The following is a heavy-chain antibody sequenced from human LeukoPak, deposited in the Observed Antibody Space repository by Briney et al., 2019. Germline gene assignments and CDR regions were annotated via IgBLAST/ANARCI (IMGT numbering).Heavy chain of an antibody. CDR3: AKGYCSGGTCSGKYYFDY. CDR2: ISSGGGGT. V-gene: IGHV3-23*01. CDR1: GFTFSISA. Sequence: GGSLRLSCAASGFTFSISAMNWVRQAPGKGLEWVSAISSGGGGTYYADSVKGRFTISRDNSKYTLFLQMSSLRAEDTAVYFCAKGYCSGGTCSGKYYFDYWGQGTLVTVSS. D-gene: IGHD2-15*01. J-gene: IGHJ4*02.